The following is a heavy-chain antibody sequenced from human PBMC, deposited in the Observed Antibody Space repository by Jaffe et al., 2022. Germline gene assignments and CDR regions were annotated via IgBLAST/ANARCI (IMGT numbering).Heavy chain of an antibody. J-gene: IGHJ4*02. CDR1: GFTFGDYA. D-gene: IGHD1-26*01. Sequence: EVQLVESGGGLVQPGRSLRLSCTASGFTFGDYAMSWVRQAPGKGLEWVGFIRSKAYGGTTEYAASVKGRFTISRDDSKSIAYLQMNSLKTEDTAVYYCTSIVGADVGEFDYWGQGTLVTVSS. CDR2: IRSKAYGGTT. V-gene: IGHV3-49*04. CDR3: TSIVGADVGEFDY.